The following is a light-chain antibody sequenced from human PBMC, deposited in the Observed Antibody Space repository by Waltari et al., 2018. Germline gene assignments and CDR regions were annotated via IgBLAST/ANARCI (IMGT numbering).Light chain of an antibody. CDR1: QNIHRY. Sequence: DIQMTPSPSSLSASVGDSVTITCRASQNIHRYLNWFQQKVGEAPKVLLYAASTLESGVPSRFSGSGSGTDFTLTISSLQIEDLATYYCQQSYGAPYTFGLGTKVDIK. CDR3: QQSYGAPYT. CDR2: AAS. J-gene: IGKJ3*01. V-gene: IGKV1-39*01.